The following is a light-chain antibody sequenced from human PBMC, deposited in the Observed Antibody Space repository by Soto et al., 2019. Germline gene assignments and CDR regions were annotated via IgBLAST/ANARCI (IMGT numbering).Light chain of an antibody. J-gene: IGKJ1*01. CDR1: HSISSY. CDR3: QQYGSLSWT. V-gene: IGKV1-39*01. Sequence: DIQMTQSPSSLSASVGDRVTMTCRASHSISSYLNWYQQKPGKAPKLLIYAASTLQSGVPSRFSGSGSGTDFTLTISRLEPEDFAVYYCQQYGSLSWTFGQGTKVDI. CDR2: AAS.